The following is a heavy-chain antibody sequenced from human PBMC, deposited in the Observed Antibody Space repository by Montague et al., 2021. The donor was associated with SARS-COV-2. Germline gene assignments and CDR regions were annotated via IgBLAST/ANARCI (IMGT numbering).Heavy chain of an antibody. CDR2: ISSSGSTI. J-gene: IGHJ3*02. CDR1: GFTFSDYY. Sequence: SLRLSCAASGFTFSDYYMSWIRQAPGKGLEWVSYISSSGSTIYYADSVMGRFTISRDNAKNSLYLQMNSLRAEDTAVYYCARVRHSYGYLSAFDIWGQGTMVTVSS. CDR3: ARVRHSYGYLSAFDI. D-gene: IGHD5-18*01. V-gene: IGHV3-11*01.